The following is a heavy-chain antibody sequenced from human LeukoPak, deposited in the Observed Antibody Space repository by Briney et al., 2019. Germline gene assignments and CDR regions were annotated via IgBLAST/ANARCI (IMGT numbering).Heavy chain of an antibody. Sequence: ASVKVSCKASGYTFTGYYMHWVRQAPGQGLEWMGWINPNSGGTNYAQKFQGRVTMTRDTSISTAYMELSRLRSDDTAVYYCATCLRSYGCKSWVLDVWGKGTTVTISS. CDR3: ATCLRSYGCKSWVLDV. J-gene: IGHJ6*04. CDR1: GYTFTGYY. CDR2: INPNSGGT. V-gene: IGHV1-2*02. D-gene: IGHD5-18*01.